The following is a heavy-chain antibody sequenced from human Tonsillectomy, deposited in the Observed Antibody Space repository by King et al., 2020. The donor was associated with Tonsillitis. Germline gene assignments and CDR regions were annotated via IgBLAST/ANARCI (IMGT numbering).Heavy chain of an antibody. J-gene: IGHJ4*02. CDR1: GFSLSTSGMC. D-gene: IGHD3-3*01. CDR3: ARINNDFWSGYADY. V-gene: IGHV2-70*01. Sequence: VTLKESGPALVKPTQTLTLTCTFSGFSLSTSGMCVSWIRQPPGKALEWLALIDWYDDKYYSTSLKTRLTISKDTSKNQEVLTMTNMDPVDTTTYYCARINNDFWSGYADYWGQGTLVTVSS. CDR2: IDWYDDK.